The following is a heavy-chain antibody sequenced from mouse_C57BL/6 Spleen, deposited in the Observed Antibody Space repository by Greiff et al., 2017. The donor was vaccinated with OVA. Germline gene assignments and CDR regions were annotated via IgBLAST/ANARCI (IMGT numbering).Heavy chain of an antibody. Sequence: QVHVKQSGAELVKPGASVKLSCKASGYTFTSYWMQWVKQRPGQGLEWIGEIDPSDSYTNYNQKFKGKATLTVDTSSSTAYMQLSSLTSEDSAVYYCARGGHSFAYWGQGTLVTVSA. CDR3: ARGGHSFAY. J-gene: IGHJ3*01. CDR2: IDPSDSYT. V-gene: IGHV1-50*01. CDR1: GYTFTSYW.